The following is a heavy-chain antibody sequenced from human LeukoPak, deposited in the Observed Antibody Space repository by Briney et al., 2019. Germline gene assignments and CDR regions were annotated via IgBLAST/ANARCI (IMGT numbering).Heavy chain of an antibody. D-gene: IGHD3-22*01. J-gene: IGHJ4*02. CDR3: AKGSFYDSSGYYDY. CDR2: ISWNSGSM. V-gene: IGHV3-9*01. CDR1: GFTFDDYA. Sequence: PGRSLRLSCAASGFTFDDYAMHWVRQAPGKGLEWVSGISWNSGSMGYADSVKGRFTIPRDNAKNSLYLQMNSLRAEDTALYYCAKGSFYDSSGYYDYWGQGTLVTVSS.